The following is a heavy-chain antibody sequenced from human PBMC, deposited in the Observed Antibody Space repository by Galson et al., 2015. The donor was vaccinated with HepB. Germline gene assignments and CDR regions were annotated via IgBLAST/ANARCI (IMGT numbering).Heavy chain of an antibody. CDR2: INPSGGST. V-gene: IGHV1-46*01. D-gene: IGHD3-16*02. CDR3: ARGLRLGELSLSSSFDY. CDR1: GYKFTSYY. J-gene: IGHJ4*02. Sequence: SVKVSCKASGYKFTSYYMHWVRQAPGQGLEWMGIINPSGGSTSYAQKFQGRVTMTRDTSTSTVYMELSSLRSEDTAVYYCARGLRLGELSLSSSFDYWGQGTLVTVSS.